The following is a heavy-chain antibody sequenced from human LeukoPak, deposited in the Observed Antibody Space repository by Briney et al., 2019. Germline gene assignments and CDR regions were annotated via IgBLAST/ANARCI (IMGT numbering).Heavy chain of an antibody. Sequence: GESLKISCKGSGYSLTNYRIGWVRQMPGKGLEWMGTIYPGDSDTRYSPSFQGQVTISVDKSISTAYLQWSSLKASDTAMYYCARRRTLRLDAFDPWGQGTLVTVSS. D-gene: IGHD5/OR15-5a*01. J-gene: IGHJ5*02. CDR1: GYSLTNYR. CDR2: IYPGDSDT. V-gene: IGHV5-51*01. CDR3: ARRRTLRLDAFDP.